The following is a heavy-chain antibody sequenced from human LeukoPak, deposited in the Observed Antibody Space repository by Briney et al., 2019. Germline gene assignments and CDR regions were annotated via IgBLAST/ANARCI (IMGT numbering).Heavy chain of an antibody. D-gene: IGHD2-2*01. CDR2: INTNTGSP. CDR1: GYTFTSYA. Sequence: ASVKVSCKASGYTFTSYAMNWVRQAPGQGLEWMGWINTNTGSPTYAQGFTGRFVFSLDTSVSTAYLQISSLKAEDTAVYYCAETLIPAAIHRYYYYGMDVWGQGTTVTVSS. V-gene: IGHV7-4-1*02. J-gene: IGHJ6*02. CDR3: AETLIPAAIHRYYYYGMDV.